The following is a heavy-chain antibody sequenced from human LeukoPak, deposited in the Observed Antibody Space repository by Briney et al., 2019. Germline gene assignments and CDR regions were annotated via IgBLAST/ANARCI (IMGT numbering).Heavy chain of an antibody. CDR1: GFTFSSYG. CDR2: IRYDGSNK. J-gene: IGHJ6*03. D-gene: IGHD2/OR15-2a*01. CDR3: AKTTYAYYYYMDV. V-gene: IGHV3-30*02. Sequence: GGSLRLSCAASGFTFSSYGMHWVRQAPGKGLEWVAFIRYDGSNKYYADSVKGRFTISRDNSKNTLYLQMNSLRAEDTAVYYCAKTTYAYYYYMDVWGKGTTVTVSS.